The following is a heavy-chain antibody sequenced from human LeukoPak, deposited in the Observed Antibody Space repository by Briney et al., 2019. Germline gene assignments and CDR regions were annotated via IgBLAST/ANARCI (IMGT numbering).Heavy chain of an antibody. V-gene: IGHV3-48*01. CDR2: ISSSSSTI. D-gene: IGHD4-17*01. J-gene: IGHJ5*02. CDR1: GFTFSSYS. Sequence: GGSLRLSCAASGFTFSSYSMNWVRQAPGKGLEWVSYISSSSSTIYYADSVKGRFTISRDNAKNSLYLQMNSLRAEDTAVYYCARDLDYGDSGTWFDPWGQGTLVTVSS. CDR3: ARDLDYGDSGTWFDP.